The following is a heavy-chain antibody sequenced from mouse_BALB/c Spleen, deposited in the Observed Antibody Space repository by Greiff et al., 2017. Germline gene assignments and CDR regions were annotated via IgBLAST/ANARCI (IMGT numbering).Heavy chain of an antibody. CDR2: IYPGSGST. V-gene: IGHV1S22*01. Sequence: LQQPGSELVRPGASVKLSFKASGYTFTSYWMHWVKQRHGQGLEWIGNIYPGSGSTNYDEKFKSKGTLTVDTSSSTAYMHLSSLTSEDSAVYYCTRGVITTGGVMDYWGQGTSVTVSS. J-gene: IGHJ4*01. D-gene: IGHD2-4*01. CDR3: TRGVITTGGVMDY. CDR1: GYTFTSYW.